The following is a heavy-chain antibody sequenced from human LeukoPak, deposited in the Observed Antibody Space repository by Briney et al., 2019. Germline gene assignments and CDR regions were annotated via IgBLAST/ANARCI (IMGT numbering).Heavy chain of an antibody. D-gene: IGHD1-1*01. V-gene: IGHV4-59*01. CDR1: DDSITMYY. CDR2: VDHTGST. Sequence: PSETLSLTCSVSDDSITMYYWTWIRQPPGKGLEWIGYVDHTGSTNFNPSLNGRVRISRDTTNNLFSLRLRSVTAADTAVYFCARGRVSSSTWYSTYYYYFYMDVWGKGTTVTVSS. J-gene: IGHJ6*03. CDR3: ARGRVSSSTWYSTYYYYFYMDV.